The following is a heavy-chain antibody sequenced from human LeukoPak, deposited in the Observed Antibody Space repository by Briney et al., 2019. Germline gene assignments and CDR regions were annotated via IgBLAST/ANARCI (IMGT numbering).Heavy chain of an antibody. V-gene: IGHV3-43*02. CDR1: GFTFDVYA. J-gene: IGHJ3*02. Sequence: GGAQRLSCAASGFTFDVYAMHWARNAPGKGVEGVSFISGDSGSTYYADSVKGRFTISRDNSKNSLYLQMNSLRTEDTALYYCAKDTRDDAFDIWGQGTMVTVSS. CDR3: AKDTRDDAFDI. CDR2: ISGDSGST.